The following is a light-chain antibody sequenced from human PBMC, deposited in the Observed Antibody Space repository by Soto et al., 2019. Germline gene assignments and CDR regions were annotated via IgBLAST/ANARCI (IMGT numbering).Light chain of an antibody. J-gene: IGKJ2*01. CDR3: QQYNNWPPYT. Sequence: IVMTQSPATLSVSPGDRVTLSCRAIQSVSSDLAWYQQRPGQAPRLLIYGASTRATGIPARFSGTGSGTEFTLTISSLKSEDFAIYYCQQYNNWPPYTFGQGTKVDIK. CDR1: QSVSSD. V-gene: IGKV3-15*01. CDR2: GAS.